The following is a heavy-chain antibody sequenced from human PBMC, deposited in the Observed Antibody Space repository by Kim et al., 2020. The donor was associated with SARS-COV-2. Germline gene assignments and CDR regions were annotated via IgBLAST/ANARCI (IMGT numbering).Heavy chain of an antibody. J-gene: IGHJ4*02. D-gene: IGHD5-18*01. V-gene: IGHV3-30*04. CDR1: GFTFSSYA. Sequence: GGSLRLSCAASGFTFSSYAMHWVRQAPGKGLEWVAVISYDGSNKYYADSVKGRFTISRDNSKNTLYLQMNSLRAEDTAVYYCARGGHWDTAMDTNFDYWGQGTLVTVSS. CDR3: ARGGHWDTAMDTNFDY. CDR2: ISYDGSNK.